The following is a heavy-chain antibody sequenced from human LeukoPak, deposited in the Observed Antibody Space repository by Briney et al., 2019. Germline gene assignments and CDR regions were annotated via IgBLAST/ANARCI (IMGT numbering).Heavy chain of an antibody. D-gene: IGHD3-22*01. J-gene: IGHJ4*02. CDR2: INHSGST. V-gene: IGHV4-34*01. CDR3: ARDHEYYDSSGYHYNDY. CDR1: GGSFSGYY. Sequence: PSEALSLTCTVYGGSFSGYYWSWIRQPPGKGLEWIGEINHSGSTNYNPSLKSRVTISVDTSKNQFSLKLSSVTAADTAVYYCARDHEYYDSSGYHYNDYWGQGTLVTVSS.